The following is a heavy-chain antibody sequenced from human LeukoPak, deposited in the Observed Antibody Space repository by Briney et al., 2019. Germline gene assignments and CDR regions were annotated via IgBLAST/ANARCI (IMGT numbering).Heavy chain of an antibody. V-gene: IGHV4-34*01. CDR2: INHSGST. J-gene: IGHJ4*02. CDR3: AGGPNPGYFWGPYFDY. Sequence: SETLSLTCAVYGGSFSGYYWSWIRQPPGKGLEWIGGINHSGSTNYNPSLTSRVTISVDTSKNQFSLKLSSVTAADTAVYYCAGGPNPGYFWGPYFDYWGQGTLVPVSS. D-gene: IGHD3-16*01. CDR1: GGSFSGYY.